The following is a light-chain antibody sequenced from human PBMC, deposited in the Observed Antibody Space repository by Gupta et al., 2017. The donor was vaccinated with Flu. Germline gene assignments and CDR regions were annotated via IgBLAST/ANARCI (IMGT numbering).Light chain of an antibody. J-gene: IGLJ1*01. Sequence: SVLTQPPSASGTPAQRVTISCSGSSSNIGSNTVNWYQQLPGTAPKLLIYSNNQRPSGIPDRFSGSKSGTSASLAISGLQSEDEADYYCAARDDSLNGFYVFGTGTKVTVL. CDR3: AARDDSLNGFYV. CDR2: SNN. CDR1: SSNIGSNT. V-gene: IGLV1-44*01.